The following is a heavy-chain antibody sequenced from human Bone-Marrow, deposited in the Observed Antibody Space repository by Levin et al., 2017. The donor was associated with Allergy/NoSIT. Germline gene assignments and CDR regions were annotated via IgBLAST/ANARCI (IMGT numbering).Heavy chain of an antibody. J-gene: IGHJ6*03. V-gene: IGHV4-34*01. D-gene: IGHD2-2*01. CDR1: GGSFSGYY. Sequence: SETLSLTCAVYGGSFSGYYWSWIRQPPGKGLEWIGEINHSGSTNYNPSLKSRVTISVDTSKNQFSLKLSSVTAADTAVYYCARDYCSSTSCTAGPVYYYYMDVWGKGTTVTVSS. CDR3: ARDYCSSTSCTAGPVYYYYMDV. CDR2: INHSGST.